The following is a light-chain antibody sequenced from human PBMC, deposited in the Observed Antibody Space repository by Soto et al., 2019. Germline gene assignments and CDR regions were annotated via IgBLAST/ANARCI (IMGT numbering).Light chain of an antibody. CDR3: CSYAGSSTVV. V-gene: IGLV2-23*01. J-gene: IGLJ2*01. CDR1: SSDVGSYKH. Sequence: QSALTQPASVSGSPGQSITIACTGTSSDVGSYKHVSWYQQYPGKAPKVMVYEGSKRPSGVSSRFSGSKSGNTASLTISGLQAEDEADYYCCSYAGSSTVVFGGGTKVTVL. CDR2: EGS.